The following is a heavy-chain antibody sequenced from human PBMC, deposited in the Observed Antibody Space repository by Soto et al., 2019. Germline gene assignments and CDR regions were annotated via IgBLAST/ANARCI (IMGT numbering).Heavy chain of an antibody. J-gene: IGHJ6*02. Sequence: SETLSLTCTVSGGSISSGDYYWSWIRQPPGKGLEWIGYIYYSGSTYYNPSLKSRVTISVDTSKNQFSLKLSSVTAADTAVYYCARDRIVVVPADYYYYYGMDVWGQGTTVTVSS. CDR3: ARDRIVVVPADYYYYYGMDV. CDR1: GGSISSGDYY. D-gene: IGHD2-2*01. V-gene: IGHV4-30-4*01. CDR2: IYYSGST.